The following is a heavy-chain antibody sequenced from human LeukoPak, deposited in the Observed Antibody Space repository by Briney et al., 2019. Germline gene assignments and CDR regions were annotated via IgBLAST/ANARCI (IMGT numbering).Heavy chain of an antibody. V-gene: IGHV1-2*06. CDR3: ARGYCSGGSCYSVENWFDL. D-gene: IGHD2-15*01. CDR2: INPNSGGT. Sequence: ASVKVSCKAAGYTFTGYYMFWVRQAPGQGLEWMGRINPNSGGTNYAQKLQGRVTMTRDTSISTAYMELSRLRSDDTAVYYCARGYCSGGSCYSVENWFDLWGQGTLVTVSS. J-gene: IGHJ5*02. CDR1: GYTFTGYY.